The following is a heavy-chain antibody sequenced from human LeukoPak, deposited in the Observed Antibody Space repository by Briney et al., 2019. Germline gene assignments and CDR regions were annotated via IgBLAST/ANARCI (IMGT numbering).Heavy chain of an antibody. CDR1: GFTFSSYA. J-gene: IGHJ4*02. Sequence: GGSLRLSCAASGFTFSSYAMSWVRQAPGKGREWVSAISGSGGSTYYADSVKGRFTISRDNSKNTLYLQMNSLRAEDTAVYYCAKDRALTPEYSSSRFDYWGQGTLVTVSS. CDR2: ISGSGGST. D-gene: IGHD6-6*01. V-gene: IGHV3-23*01. CDR3: AKDRALTPEYSSSRFDY.